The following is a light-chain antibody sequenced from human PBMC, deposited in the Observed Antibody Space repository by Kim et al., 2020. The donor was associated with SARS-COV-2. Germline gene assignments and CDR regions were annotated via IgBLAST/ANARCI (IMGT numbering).Light chain of an antibody. CDR1: QIFSSSS. CDR2: GAS. CDR3: QQYGNSPYT. Sequence: FAPGERAPLSCRASQIFSSSSLAWYQQKPGQAPRLLIYGASSRATGIPDRFSGSGSGTDFTLTISRLEPEDFAVYYCQQYGNSPYTFGQGTKLEI. J-gene: IGKJ2*01. V-gene: IGKV3-20*01.